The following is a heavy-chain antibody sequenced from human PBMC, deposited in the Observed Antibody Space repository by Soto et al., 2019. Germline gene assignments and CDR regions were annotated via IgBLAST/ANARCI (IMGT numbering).Heavy chain of an antibody. D-gene: IGHD5-12*01. J-gene: IGHJ4*02. V-gene: IGHV3-23*01. CDR1: GFIFSSYA. CDR3: ARDNGRGPYSGYDMGGYFDY. Sequence: EVQVLESGGGLVQPGGSLRLSCAASGFIFSSYAMSWVRQAPGKGLEWVSAIPGDGGSTYYADSLKGRFTISRDNSKNTLYLQMNSLRAEDTAVYYCARDNGRGPYSGYDMGGYFDYWGQGTLVTVSS. CDR2: IPGDGGST.